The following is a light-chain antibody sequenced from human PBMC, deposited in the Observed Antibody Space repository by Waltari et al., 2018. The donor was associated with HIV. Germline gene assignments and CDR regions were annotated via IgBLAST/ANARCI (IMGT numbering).Light chain of an antibody. V-gene: IGLV2-8*01. Sequence: QSALTQPPSASGSPGQSVTISCTGTSSDVGGYNYVSWYQQHPGNAPKLMIYEVRKPPSWVPERCSGSKPGNTASRTVSGLQAEDEADYYCSSYAGSNNPYVFGTGTKVTVL. CDR3: SSYAGSNNPYV. CDR2: EVR. CDR1: SSDVGGYNY. J-gene: IGLJ1*01.